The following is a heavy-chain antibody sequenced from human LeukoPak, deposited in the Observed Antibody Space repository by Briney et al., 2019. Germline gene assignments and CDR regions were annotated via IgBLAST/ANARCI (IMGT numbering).Heavy chain of an antibody. CDR3: AKGPLSSRGRGLYFDY. V-gene: IGHV3-23*01. CDR1: GFTFSSYA. Sequence: GGSLRLSCAASGFTFSSYAMSWVRQAPGTGLEWVSAISGSGGSTYYADSVKGRFTISRDNSKNTLYLQMNSLRAEDTAVYYCAKGPLSSRGRGLYFDYWGQGTLVTVSS. J-gene: IGHJ4*02. D-gene: IGHD3-10*01. CDR2: ISGSGGST.